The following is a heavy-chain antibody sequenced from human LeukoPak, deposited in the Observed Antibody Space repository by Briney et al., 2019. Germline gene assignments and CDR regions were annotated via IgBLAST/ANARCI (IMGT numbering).Heavy chain of an antibody. D-gene: IGHD2-21*01. CDR2: IAHDGSDT. J-gene: IGHJ4*02. Sequence: GRSLRLSCAASGFTFSSYALHWVRQAPGKGLEWVAFIAHDGSDTYYADSAKGRFTISRDSSKNTLYLQMNSLRVEDTAVYYCARNRFLDYCGQETLVTVSS. CDR3: ARNRFLDY. V-gene: IGHV3-30*04. CDR1: GFTFSSYA.